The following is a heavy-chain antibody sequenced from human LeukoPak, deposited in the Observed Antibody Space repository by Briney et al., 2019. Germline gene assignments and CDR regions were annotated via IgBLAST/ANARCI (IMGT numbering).Heavy chain of an antibody. Sequence: GGSLRLSCAASGFSLSSYWTHWVRQAPGKALVWVARIDIDGRIITHAESVKGRFTISRDNAKNTVYLQMNDMRDEDTATYYCVRGLGDYWGQGTLVTVPS. CDR1: GFSLSSYW. CDR3: VRGLGDY. CDR2: IDIDGRII. V-gene: IGHV3-74*03. J-gene: IGHJ4*02.